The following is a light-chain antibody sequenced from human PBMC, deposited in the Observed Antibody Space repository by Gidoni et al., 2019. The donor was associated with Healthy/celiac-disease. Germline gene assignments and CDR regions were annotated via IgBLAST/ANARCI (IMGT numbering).Light chain of an antibody. Sequence: DIQMTQSPSTLSASVGDSVTITCRASQSISSWLAWYQQKPGKAPKLLIYTASSLESGVPSRFSGSGSGTEFTLTISSLQPDDFATYYCQQYNSYWGTFGPGTKVDIK. CDR2: TAS. V-gene: IGKV1-5*03. CDR3: QQYNSYWGT. J-gene: IGKJ3*01. CDR1: QSISSW.